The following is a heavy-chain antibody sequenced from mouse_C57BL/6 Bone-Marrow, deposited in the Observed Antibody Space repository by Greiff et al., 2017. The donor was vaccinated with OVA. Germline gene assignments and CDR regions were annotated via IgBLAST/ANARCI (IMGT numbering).Heavy chain of an antibody. V-gene: IGHV14-3*01. CDR3: AVEGYYDGSRPYYFDY. Sequence: DVKLQESVAELVRPGASVKLSCTASGFNIQNTYMHWVKQRPEQGLEWIGRIDPANGNTKYEPKFQGKATITADTASNTAYLQLSSLSSEDTAIDYVAVEGYYDGSRPYYFDYWGQGTTLTVSS. CDR1: GFNIQNTY. J-gene: IGHJ2*01. CDR2: IDPANGNT. D-gene: IGHD1-1*01.